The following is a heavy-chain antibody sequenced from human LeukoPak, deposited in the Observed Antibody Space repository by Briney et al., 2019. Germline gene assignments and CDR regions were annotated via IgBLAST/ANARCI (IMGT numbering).Heavy chain of an antibody. V-gene: IGHV5-51*01. CDR1: GYSFTSYW. CDR2: IYPGDSDT. J-gene: IGHJ4*02. CDR3: ARHLPSSRWY. Sequence: GESLKIFCNGSGYSFTSYWIGWVRQMPGKGLEWMGIIYPGDSDTRYNPSFEGQVTIAADKTTSTAYLQWSSLKASDTAMYYCARHLPSSRWYWGQGTLVTVSS. D-gene: IGHD6-19*01.